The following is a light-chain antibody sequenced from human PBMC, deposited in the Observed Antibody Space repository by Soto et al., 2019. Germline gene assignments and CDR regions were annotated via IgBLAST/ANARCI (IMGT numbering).Light chain of an antibody. V-gene: IGKV3-15*01. Sequence: EIVMTQSTPTLSVSPGARATLSCRASQSIGNNLAWYQQQPGQAPRLLIYGASTTASGIPARFSGSGSGTEFTLTISSLQSEDFAVYYCQLYTNWRLFTFGQGTRLEI. CDR2: GAS. CDR3: QLYTNWRLFT. CDR1: QSIGNN. J-gene: IGKJ5*01.